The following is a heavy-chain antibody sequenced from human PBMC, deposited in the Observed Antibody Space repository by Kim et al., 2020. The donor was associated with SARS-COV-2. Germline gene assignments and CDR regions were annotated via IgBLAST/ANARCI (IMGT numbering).Heavy chain of an antibody. CDR1: GFTFSSYA. Sequence: GGSLRLSCSASGFTFSSYAMHWVRQAPGKGLEYVSVISSNGGNTHYADSVKGRFTISRHNSKNTLYLQMNSLRPEDTAVYYCVKATVAARFYYGSGYFDYWGQGTLVTVSS. CDR2: ISSNGGNT. D-gene: IGHD3-10*01. V-gene: IGHV3-64D*09. CDR3: VKATVAARFYYGSGYFDY. J-gene: IGHJ4*02.